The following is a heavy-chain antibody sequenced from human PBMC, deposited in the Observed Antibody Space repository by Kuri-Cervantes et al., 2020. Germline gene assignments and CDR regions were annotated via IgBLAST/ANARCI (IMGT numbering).Heavy chain of an antibody. CDR3: AKDLRRVEGGYFDY. CDR2: ISWDGGGT. CDR1: GFTFDDYT. J-gene: IGHJ4*02. Sequence: GESLKISCAASGFTFDDYTMHWVRQAPGKGLEWVSLISWDGGGTYYADSVKGRFTISRDNAKNSLYLQMNSLRAEDTAVYYCAKDLRRVEGGYFDYWGQGTLVTVSS. V-gene: IGHV3-43*01.